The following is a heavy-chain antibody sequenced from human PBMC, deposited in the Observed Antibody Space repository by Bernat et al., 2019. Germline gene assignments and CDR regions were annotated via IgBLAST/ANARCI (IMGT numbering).Heavy chain of an antibody. CDR3: ARFIVVVPAAIENAFDI. D-gene: IGHD2-2*01. V-gene: IGHV3-33*01. Sequence: QVQLVESGGGVVQPGRSLRLSCAASGFTFSSYGMHWVRQAPGKGLEWVAVIWYDGSNKYYADSVKGRFTISRDNSKNTLYLQMNSLRAEDTAVYYCARFIVVVPAAIENAFDIWGQGTMVTVSS. CDR2: IWYDGSNK. CDR1: GFTFSSYG. J-gene: IGHJ3*02.